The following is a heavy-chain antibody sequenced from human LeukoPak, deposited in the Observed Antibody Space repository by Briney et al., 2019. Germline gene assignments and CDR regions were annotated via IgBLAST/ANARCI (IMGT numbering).Heavy chain of an antibody. CDR3: AKVPPSITAAGNWLGP. CDR2: INPNTGGT. J-gene: IGHJ5*02. Sequence: GASVKVSCKASGYTFTGYYIHWVRQAPGQGLEWMGRINPNTGGTDYAHKFQGRVTMTRDTSITTAYMELSRLTSDDTAIYYCAKVPPSITAAGNWLGPWGQGALVTVSS. V-gene: IGHV1-2*06. CDR1: GYTFTGYY. D-gene: IGHD6-13*01.